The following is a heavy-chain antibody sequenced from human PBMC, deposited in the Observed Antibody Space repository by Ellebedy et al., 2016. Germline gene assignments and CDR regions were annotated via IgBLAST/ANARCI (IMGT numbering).Heavy chain of an antibody. Sequence: SETLSLTCSVSGGSISSTSHYWNWIRQPPGKRLEWIGSVFYNGITYYNPSLMSRVTISIDTSKNQFSLKLRSVTVADTAVYYCARRRTPDYDYYGMDVWGQGTTVSVSS. CDR2: VFYNGIT. D-gene: IGHD4/OR15-4a*01. CDR3: ARRRTPDYDYYGMDV. J-gene: IGHJ6*02. V-gene: IGHV4-39*01. CDR1: GGSISSTSHY.